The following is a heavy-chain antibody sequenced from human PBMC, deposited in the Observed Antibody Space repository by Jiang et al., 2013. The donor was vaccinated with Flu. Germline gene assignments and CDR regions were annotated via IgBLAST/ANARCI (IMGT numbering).Heavy chain of an antibody. CDR3: AKVGYTYGGRD. D-gene: IGHD5-18*01. CDR1: GFTFNSYA. J-gene: IGHJ4*02. Sequence: QLLESGGSLVQPGGSLRLSCAASGFTFNSYAMSWVRQAPGKGLEWVSAISGSGGSTYYADSVKGRFTISRDNSKNTLYLQMNGLRAEDTAVYYCAKVGYTYGGRDWGQGTLVTVSS. V-gene: IGHV3-23*01. CDR2: ISGSGGST.